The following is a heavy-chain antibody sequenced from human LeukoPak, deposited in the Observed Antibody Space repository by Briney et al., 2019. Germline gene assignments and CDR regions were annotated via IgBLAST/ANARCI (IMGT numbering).Heavy chain of an antibody. CDR2: ISPNGEIT. J-gene: IGHJ4*02. Sequence: GGSLRLSCAASEVTFSTYWMHWVRQAPGKGLVWVTNISPNGEITYYADSVKGRFTISRDSAKSTLYLEMNSLRAEDTAVYYCVRGTSDWKGVDYWGQGTPVNVSS. V-gene: IGHV3-74*01. D-gene: IGHD6-19*01. CDR3: VRGTSDWKGVDY. CDR1: EVTFSTYW.